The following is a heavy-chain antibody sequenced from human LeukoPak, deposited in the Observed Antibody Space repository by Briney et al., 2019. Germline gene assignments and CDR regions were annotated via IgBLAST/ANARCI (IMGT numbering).Heavy chain of an antibody. V-gene: IGHV4-59*08. J-gene: IGHJ3*02. Sequence: SETLSLTCTVSGGSISSYYWSWIRQPPGKGLEWIGYIYYSGSTNYNPSLKSRVTISVDTSKNQFSLKLSSVTAADTAVYYCARGVYVLGFAFDIWGQGTMVTVSS. CDR3: ARGVYVLGFAFDI. CDR2: IYYSGST. CDR1: GGSISSYY. D-gene: IGHD2-8*01.